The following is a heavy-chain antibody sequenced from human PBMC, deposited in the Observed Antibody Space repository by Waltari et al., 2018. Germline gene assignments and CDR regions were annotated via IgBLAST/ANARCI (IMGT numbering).Heavy chain of an antibody. CDR2: IYYSGST. D-gene: IGHD2-21*01. CDR1: GGSISSSSYY. Sequence: QLQLQESGPGLVKPSETLSLTCTVSGGSISSSSYYWGWIRQPPGKGLEWIGSIYYSGSTSYHPSRKRRVTISVDTSKNQFALRLSSVTAADTAVYYCARRQGQVVHNWFDPWGQGTLVTVSS. CDR3: ARRQGQVVHNWFDP. V-gene: IGHV4-39*01. J-gene: IGHJ5*02.